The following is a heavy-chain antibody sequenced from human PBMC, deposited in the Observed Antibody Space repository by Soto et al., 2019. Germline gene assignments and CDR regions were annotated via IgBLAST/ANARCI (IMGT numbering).Heavy chain of an antibody. J-gene: IGHJ6*03. D-gene: IGHD4-17*01. CDR1: GDSVSSNSAA. CDR3: ARGGSTVTNDYYYYMDV. V-gene: IGHV6-1*01. Sequence: SQTLSLTCVISGDSVSSNSAAWNWIRQSPSRGLEWLGRTYYRSKWYNDYAVSVKSRITINPDTSKNQFSLQLNSVTPEDTAVYYCARGGSTVTNDYYYYMDVWGKGTTVTVSS. CDR2: TYYRSKWYN.